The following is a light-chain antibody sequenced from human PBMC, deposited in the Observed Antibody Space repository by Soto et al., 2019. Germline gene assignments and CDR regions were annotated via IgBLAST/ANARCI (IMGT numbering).Light chain of an antibody. CDR3: YSYAGNNKWV. CDR1: SSDVGGYNY. J-gene: IGLJ3*02. Sequence: QSVLTQPPSASGSPGQSVAISCTGASSDVGGYNYVSWYQQHPGKAPKLMIYEVSKRPSGVPDRFSGSKSGNTASLTVSGLQAEDEADYYCYSYAGNNKWVFGGGTKLTVL. V-gene: IGLV2-8*01. CDR2: EVS.